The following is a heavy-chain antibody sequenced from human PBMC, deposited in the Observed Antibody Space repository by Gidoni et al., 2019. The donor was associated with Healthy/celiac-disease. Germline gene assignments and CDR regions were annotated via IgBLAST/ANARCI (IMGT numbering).Heavy chain of an antibody. V-gene: IGHV1-69*06. D-gene: IGHD6-19*01. CDR1: GGTFSSYA. Sequence: QVQLVQSGAEVKKPGSSVKVPCKASGGTFSSYAISWVRQAPGQGLEWMGGIIPIFGTTNYAQKFQGRVTITADKSTSTAYMELSSLRSEDTAVYYCARVGQWLARYYYGMDVWGQGTTVTVSS. J-gene: IGHJ6*02. CDR2: IIPIFGTT. CDR3: ARVGQWLARYYYGMDV.